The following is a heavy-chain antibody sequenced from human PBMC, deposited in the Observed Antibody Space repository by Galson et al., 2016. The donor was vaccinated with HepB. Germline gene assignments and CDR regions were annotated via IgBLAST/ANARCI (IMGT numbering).Heavy chain of an antibody. CDR3: TTAADYDFSLN. Sequence: SLRLSCAASGFTFSNAWMSWVRQAPGKGLEWVGRIKSKTDGGTTDFAAPVKGRFTISRDDSKNTLYLQMNSLKTEDTAVYYCTTAADYDFSLNWDQGTLVTVSS. V-gene: IGHV3-15*01. CDR1: GFTFSNAW. CDR2: IKSKTDGGTT. D-gene: IGHD3-3*01. J-gene: IGHJ4*02.